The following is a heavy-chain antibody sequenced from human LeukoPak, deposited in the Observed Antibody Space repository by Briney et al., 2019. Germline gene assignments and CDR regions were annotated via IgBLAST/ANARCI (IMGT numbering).Heavy chain of an antibody. V-gene: IGHV3-48*01. D-gene: IGHD3-22*01. J-gene: IGHJ5*02. Sequence: QPGGSLRLSCAASGFTFSSYSMNWVRQAPGKGLEWVSYISSSSSTIYYADSVKGRFTISRDNAKNSLYLQMNSLRAEDTAVYYCARVTSPPVVVKNDVWFDPWGQGTLVTVSS. CDR1: GFTFSSYS. CDR2: ISSSSSTI. CDR3: ARVTSPPVVVKNDVWFDP.